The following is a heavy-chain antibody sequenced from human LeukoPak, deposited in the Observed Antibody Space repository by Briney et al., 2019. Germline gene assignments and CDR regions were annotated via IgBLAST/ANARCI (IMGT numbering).Heavy chain of an antibody. Sequence: GGSLRLSCAASGFTFSSYGMSWVRQAPGKGLEWVSAISGSGGSTYYADSVKGRFTISRDNSKNTLYLQVKTLRSEDTAVYYCAKDGLWFGELLFYYYYMDVWGKGTTVTVSS. V-gene: IGHV3-23*01. CDR1: GFTFSSYG. J-gene: IGHJ6*03. CDR3: AKDGLWFGELLFYYYYMDV. D-gene: IGHD3-10*01. CDR2: ISGSGGST.